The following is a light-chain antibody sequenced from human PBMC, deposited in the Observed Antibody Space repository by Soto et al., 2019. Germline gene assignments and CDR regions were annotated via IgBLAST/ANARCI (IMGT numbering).Light chain of an antibody. CDR2: EVT. CDR1: SSDVGGFNY. V-gene: IGLV2-14*01. CDR3: ASFTRSNTWV. J-gene: IGLJ3*02. Sequence: QSVLTQPASVSGSPGQSITIACTGTSSDVGGFNYVSWYQHHPGKAPKLMIYEVTNRPSGVSLRFSGSKSGYTASLTISGLQAEDEADYYCASFTRSNTWVFGGGTKLTVL.